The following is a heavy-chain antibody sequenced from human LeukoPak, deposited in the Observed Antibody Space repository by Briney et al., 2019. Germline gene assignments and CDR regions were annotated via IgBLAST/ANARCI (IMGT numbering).Heavy chain of an antibody. D-gene: IGHD2-2*02. Sequence: GASVKVSCKASGGTFSSYAISWVRQAPGQGLEWMGGIIPIFGTANYAQKFQGRVTITADESTSTAYMELSSLRSEDTAVYYCARVLIVVVPAAIREDYYYYMDVWGKGTTVTVSS. CDR2: IIPIFGTA. V-gene: IGHV1-69*13. CDR3: ARVLIVVVPAAIREDYYYYMDV. CDR1: GGTFSSYA. J-gene: IGHJ6*03.